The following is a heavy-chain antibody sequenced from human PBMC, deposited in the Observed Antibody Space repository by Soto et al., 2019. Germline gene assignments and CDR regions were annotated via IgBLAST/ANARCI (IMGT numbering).Heavy chain of an antibody. CDR1: GGSISSTNW. CDR3: TTPSINYDILTDYFNY. CDR2: IYHGGST. V-gene: IGHV4-4*02. J-gene: IGHJ4*02. D-gene: IGHD3-9*01. Sequence: ASETLSLTCAVSGGSISSTNWWSWVRQPPGKGLGWIGEIYHGGSTNYNPSLKSRVTISVDKSKNQFSLKLNSVTAADTAVYYCTTPSINYDILTDYFNYWGQGSLVTVSS.